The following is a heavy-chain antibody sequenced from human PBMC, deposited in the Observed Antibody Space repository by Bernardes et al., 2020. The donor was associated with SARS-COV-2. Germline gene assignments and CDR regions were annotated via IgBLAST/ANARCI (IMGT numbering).Heavy chain of an antibody. CDR3: AKTAYTSGRGFYFDS. D-gene: IGHD3-10*01. J-gene: IGHJ4*02. CDR2: INTDGTTT. V-gene: IGHV3-74*01. Sequence: GSLSPSCAASGFTFSHSWIHWVRPAPGKGLVWVSRINTDGTTTGYADSVRGRFTISRDNAKNTLYLQMNSLTADDSAVYFCAKTAYTSGRGFYFDSWGRGTLVTVSS. CDR1: GFTFSHSW.